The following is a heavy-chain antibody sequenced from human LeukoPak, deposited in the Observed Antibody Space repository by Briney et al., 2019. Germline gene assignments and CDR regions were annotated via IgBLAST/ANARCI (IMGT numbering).Heavy chain of an antibody. Sequence: PSETLSLTCTVSGGSISSYYWSWIRQPPGKGLEWIGYIYYSGSTNYNPSLKSRVTISVDTSKNQFSLKLSSVTAADTAVYYYARGRDMVRGVIPHYFDYWGQGALVTVSS. J-gene: IGHJ4*02. CDR3: ARGRDMVRGVIPHYFDY. CDR1: GGSISSYY. CDR2: IYYSGST. V-gene: IGHV4-59*01. D-gene: IGHD3-10*01.